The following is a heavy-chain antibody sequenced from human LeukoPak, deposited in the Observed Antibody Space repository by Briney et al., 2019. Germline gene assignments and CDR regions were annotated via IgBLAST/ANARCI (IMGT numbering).Heavy chain of an antibody. CDR1: GFTFSDYY. V-gene: IGHV3-11*04. CDR2: ISSSGSTI. D-gene: IGHD3-3*01. CDR3: ARELADDFWSGYYLNYFDY. J-gene: IGHJ4*02. Sequence: KPGGSLRLSCAASGFTFSDYYMSWIRQAPGKGLEWVSYISSSGSTIYYADSVKGRFTISRDNAKNPLYLQMNSLRAEDTAVYYCARELADDFWSGYYLNYFDYWGQGTLVTVSS.